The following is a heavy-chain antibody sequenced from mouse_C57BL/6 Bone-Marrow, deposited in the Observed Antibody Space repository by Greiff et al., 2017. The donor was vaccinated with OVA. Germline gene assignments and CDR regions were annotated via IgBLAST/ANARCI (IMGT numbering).Heavy chain of an antibody. V-gene: IGHV1-64*01. CDR3: AREYGPWFAY. CDR2: IHPNSGST. CDR1: GYTFTSYW. Sequence: VQLQQPGADLVKPGASVKLSCTASGYTFTSYWMHWVKQRPGQGLEWIGMIHPNSGSTNYNEKFKSKATLTVDKSSSTAYMQIRSLTSEDAAVYYCAREYGPWFAYWGQGTLVTVSA. J-gene: IGHJ3*01. D-gene: IGHD1-1*01.